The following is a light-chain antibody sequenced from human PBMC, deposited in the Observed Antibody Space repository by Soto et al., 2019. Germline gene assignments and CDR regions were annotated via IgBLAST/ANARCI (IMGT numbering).Light chain of an antibody. CDR2: FAS. J-gene: IGKJ4*01. Sequence: EIVVTQSPATLSVSPGERATLSCRASQSMYNNLAWYQQKPGQAPRLLIYFASTRATGIPARFSCSGSGTEFTRTISSLQSEDFAVYYGQQYNTWSLTFGGGTKVEI. CDR3: QQYNTWSLT. V-gene: IGKV3-15*01. CDR1: QSMYNN.